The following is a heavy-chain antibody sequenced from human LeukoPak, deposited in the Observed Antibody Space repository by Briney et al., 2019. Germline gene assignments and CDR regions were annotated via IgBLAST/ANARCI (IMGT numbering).Heavy chain of an antibody. J-gene: IGHJ5*02. CDR1: GYTFTSYG. CDR2: ISAYNGNT. Sequence: ASVKVSCKASGYTFTSYGISWVRQAPGQGLEWMGWISAYNGNTNYAQKLQGRVTMTTDTSASTAYMELRSLRSDDTAVYYCARGGRCSSTSCYGPFDPWGQGTLVTVSS. V-gene: IGHV1-18*01. D-gene: IGHD2-2*01. CDR3: ARGGRCSSTSCYGPFDP.